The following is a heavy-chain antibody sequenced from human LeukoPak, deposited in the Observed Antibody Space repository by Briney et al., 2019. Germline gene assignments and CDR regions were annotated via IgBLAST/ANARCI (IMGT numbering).Heavy chain of an antibody. J-gene: IGHJ6*02. CDR2: INHSGST. V-gene: IGHV4-34*01. D-gene: IGHD1-26*01. Sequence: PSETLSLTCAVYGGSFSGYYWSWIRQPPGKGLEWMGEINHSGSTNYNPSLKSRVTISVDTSKKQFSLQLSSVTAADTAVYYCASGAVLVGYYYGMDVWGQGTTVTVSS. CDR3: ASGAVLVGYYYGMDV. CDR1: GGSFSGYY.